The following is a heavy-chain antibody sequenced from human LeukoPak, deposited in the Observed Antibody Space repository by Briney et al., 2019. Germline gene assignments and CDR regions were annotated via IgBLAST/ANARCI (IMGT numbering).Heavy chain of an antibody. J-gene: IGHJ1*01. CDR1: GFTFSSYA. D-gene: IGHD3-22*01. Sequence: GGSLRLSCAASGFTFSSYAMSWVRQAPGKGLEWVSAISGGGGSTYYADSVKGRFTISRDNSKNTLYLQMNSLRAEDTAVYYCAKDQVTYYDSSGYQGYFQHWGQGTLVTVSS. V-gene: IGHV3-23*01. CDR3: AKDQVTYYDSSGYQGYFQH. CDR2: ISGGGGST.